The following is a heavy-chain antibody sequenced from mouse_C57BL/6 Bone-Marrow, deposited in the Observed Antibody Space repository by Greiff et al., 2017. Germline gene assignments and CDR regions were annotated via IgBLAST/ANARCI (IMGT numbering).Heavy chain of an antibody. J-gene: IGHJ3*01. CDR2: IDPENGDT. V-gene: IGHV14-4*01. CDR3: TTAWFAY. Sequence: EVQLQQSGAELVRPGASVKLSCTASGFNIKDDYMHWVKQRPEQGLEWIGWIDPENGDTEYASKFQGKATITADTSSNTAYLPLSSLTSEDTDVYYCTTAWFAYWGQGTLVTVSA. CDR1: GFNIKDDY.